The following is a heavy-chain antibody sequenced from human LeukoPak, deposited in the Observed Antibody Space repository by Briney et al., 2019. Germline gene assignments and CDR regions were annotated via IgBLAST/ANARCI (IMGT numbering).Heavy chain of an antibody. CDR2: INHSGST. Sequence: KPSETLSLTCAVYGGSFSGYYWSWIRQPPGKGLEWIGEINHSGSTNYNPSLKSRVTISIDTSKNQFSLKLSSVTAADTSVYYCARGGYCGGDCYSPTDYWGQGTLVTVSS. V-gene: IGHV4-34*01. CDR3: ARGGYCGGDCYSPTDY. D-gene: IGHD2-21*02. CDR1: GGSFSGYY. J-gene: IGHJ4*02.